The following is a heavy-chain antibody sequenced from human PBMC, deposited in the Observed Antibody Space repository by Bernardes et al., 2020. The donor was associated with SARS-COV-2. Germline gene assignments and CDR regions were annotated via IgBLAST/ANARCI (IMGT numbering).Heavy chain of an antibody. V-gene: IGHV1-2*02. CDR3: ARATQTTYFWPSTHYYYYYMDV. D-gene: IGHD3-3*01. J-gene: IGHJ6*03. Sequence: ASVKVSCKASGYTFTGYYMHWVRQAPGQGLEWMGWINPNSGGTNYAQKFQGRVTMTRDTSISTAYMELSRLRSDDTAVYYCARATQTTYFWPSTHYYYYYMDVWGKGTTVTVSS. CDR1: GYTFTGYY. CDR2: INPNSGGT.